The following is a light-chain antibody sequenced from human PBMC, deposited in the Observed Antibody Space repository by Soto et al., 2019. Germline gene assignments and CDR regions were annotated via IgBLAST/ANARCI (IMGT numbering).Light chain of an antibody. CDR1: TSNIGAGYD. Sequence: QSVLTQPPSVSGAPGQSITIACTGSTSNIGAGYDVHWYQQLPGTAPKLLIYATSNRPSGVPDRFFGSKSGTSASLAISGLHAEDEADYYCQSYDKSLSGSYVFGTGTKLTVL. V-gene: IGLV1-40*01. CDR2: ATS. J-gene: IGLJ1*01. CDR3: QSYDKSLSGSYV.